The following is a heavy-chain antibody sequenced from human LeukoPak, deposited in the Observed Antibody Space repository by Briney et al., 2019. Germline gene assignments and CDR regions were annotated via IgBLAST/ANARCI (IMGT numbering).Heavy chain of an antibody. D-gene: IGHD1-1*01. J-gene: IGHJ6*03. CDR3: ARIRGSHIVQYYYMDV. CDR2: IYYNGFT. CDR1: GDSIKNHY. Sequence: SETLSLTCSVSGDSIKNHYWTWIRQPPGEGLEWIGYIYYNGFTNYNPSLKSRVTISVDTSAQFSLKLNSVTAADTAVYYCARIRGSHIVQYYYMDVWGNGTTVTVSS. V-gene: IGHV4-59*11.